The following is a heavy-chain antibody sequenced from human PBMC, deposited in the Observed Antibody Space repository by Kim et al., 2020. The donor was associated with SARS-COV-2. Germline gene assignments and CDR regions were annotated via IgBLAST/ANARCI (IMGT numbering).Heavy chain of an antibody. CDR3: ARVGNYGSGSYWRITQNWFDP. CDR1: GGSFSGYY. D-gene: IGHD3-10*01. CDR2: INHSGST. J-gene: IGHJ5*02. V-gene: IGHV4-34*01. Sequence: SETLSLTCAVYGGSFSGYYWSWIRQPPGKGLEWIGEINHSGSTNYNPSLKSRVTISVDTSKNQFSLKLSSVTAADTAVYYCARVGNYGSGSYWRITQNWFDPWGQGTLVTVSS.